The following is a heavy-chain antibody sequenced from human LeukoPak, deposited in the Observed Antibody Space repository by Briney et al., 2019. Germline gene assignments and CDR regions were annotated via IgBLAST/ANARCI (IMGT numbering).Heavy chain of an antibody. CDR3: VRDRAVAGTEDFYFDF. Sequence: GGSLRLSCAASGFTFSRYWMHWVRQAPGKGLVWVSRISGDARTTTYADSVKGRFTIFRDNAKNTLYLQMNSLRAEDTALYYCVRDRAVAGTEDFYFDFWGQGTLVTVSP. CDR1: GFTFSRYW. D-gene: IGHD6-19*01. J-gene: IGHJ4*02. V-gene: IGHV3-74*01. CDR2: ISGDARTT.